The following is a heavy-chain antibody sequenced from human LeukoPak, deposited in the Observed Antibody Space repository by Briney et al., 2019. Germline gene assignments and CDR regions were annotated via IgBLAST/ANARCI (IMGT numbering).Heavy chain of an antibody. J-gene: IGHJ4*02. V-gene: IGHV4-34*01. CDR3: ARGSLPGTDDSGGYWFDY. CDR2: INHSGST. CDR1: GGPFSGYY. D-gene: IGHD3-22*01. Sequence: SETLSLTCAVYGGPFSGYYWRRIRQSPGKGLEWIGEINHSGSTNYNPSLKSRVSISVDTSKNQFSLKLNSVIAADTAVYYCARGSLPGTDDSGGYWFDYWGQGTLVTVSS.